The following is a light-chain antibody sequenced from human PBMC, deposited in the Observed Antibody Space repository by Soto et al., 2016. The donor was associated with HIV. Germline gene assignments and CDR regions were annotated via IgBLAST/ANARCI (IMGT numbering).Light chain of an antibody. CDR1: SLRRYY. J-gene: IGLJ1*01. Sequence: SSELTQDPAVSVALGQTVRITCQGDSLRRYYANWYQKKPGQAPVVVIYGQNNRPSGIPDRLSGSSSGNTASLTITGAQAEDEADYYCNSRDSNDNRVFGTGTKVTVL. V-gene: IGLV3-19*01. CDR2: GQN. CDR3: NSRDSNDNRV.